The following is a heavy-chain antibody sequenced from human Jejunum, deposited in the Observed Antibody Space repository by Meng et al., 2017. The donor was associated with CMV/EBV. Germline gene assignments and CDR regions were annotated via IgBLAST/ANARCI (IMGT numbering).Heavy chain of an antibody. J-gene: IGHJ5*02. CDR2: IHPKSGAM. CDR3: ARGGTELEHRRSWFDP. CDR1: GYISREHY. Sequence: SGYISREHYIYWVRQDPGQGLEWMGWIHPKSGAMNYEDNFQGRVAMTSNTSFSTAYMELRSLRSDDRAVYYCARGGTELEHRRSWFDPWGQGTLVTVSS. V-gene: IGHV1-2*02. D-gene: IGHD1/OR15-1a*01.